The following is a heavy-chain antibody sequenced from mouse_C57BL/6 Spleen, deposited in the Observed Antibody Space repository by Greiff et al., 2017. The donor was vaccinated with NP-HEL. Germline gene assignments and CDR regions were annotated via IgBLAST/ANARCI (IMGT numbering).Heavy chain of an antibody. D-gene: IGHD2-3*01. V-gene: IGHV1-82*01. CDR1: GYAFSSSW. Sequence: QVQLKESGPELVKPGASVKISCKASGYAFSSSWMNWVKQRPGKGLEWIGRIYPGDGATNYTGKFKGKATLTANKYSSTAYMQLSSLTSEDSAVYVCAMGDGTLWFAYWGQGTLVTVSA. CDR3: AMGDGTLWFAY. CDR2: IYPGDGAT. J-gene: IGHJ3*01.